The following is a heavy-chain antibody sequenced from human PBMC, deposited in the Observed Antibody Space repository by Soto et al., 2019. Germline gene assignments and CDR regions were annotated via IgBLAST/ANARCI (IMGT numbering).Heavy chain of an antibody. J-gene: IGHJ6*02. Sequence: SETLSLTCTVSGGSISSGGYYWSWIRQHPGKGLEWIGYINYSGSTYYNPSLKSRVTISVDTSKNQFSLKLSSVTAADTAVYYCARGRRYYYGSGRWAGGVYYYYGMDVWGQGTTVTVSS. CDR1: GGSISSGGYY. V-gene: IGHV4-31*03. CDR3: ARGRRYYYGSGRWAGGVYYYYGMDV. D-gene: IGHD3-10*01. CDR2: INYSGST.